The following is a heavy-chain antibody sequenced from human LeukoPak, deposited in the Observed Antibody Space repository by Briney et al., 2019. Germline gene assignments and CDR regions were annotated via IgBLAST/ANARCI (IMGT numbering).Heavy chain of an antibody. V-gene: IGHV3-7*01. Sequence: PGGSLRLSCAASGFTLSTYWMSWFRQAPGKGLEWVANIKEDGSEKYYVDSVKGGFTISRDNAKNSLFLEMNTLRAEDTAVYYCARDSPYGDYDSFDIWGQGTMVTVSS. J-gene: IGHJ3*02. CDR2: IKEDGSEK. CDR3: ARDSPYGDYDSFDI. D-gene: IGHD4-17*01. CDR1: GFTLSTYW.